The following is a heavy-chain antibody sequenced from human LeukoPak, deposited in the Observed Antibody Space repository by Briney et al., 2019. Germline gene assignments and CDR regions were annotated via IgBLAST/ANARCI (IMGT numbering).Heavy chain of an antibody. D-gene: IGHD3-22*01. CDR1: GGSISSYY. Sequence: SETLSHTCTVSGGSISSYYWNWIRQPPGKGLEWIGYIYYSGGTNYNPSLKSRVTISLDTSKNQFSLKLSSVTAADTAVYYCAGASLYYDSSGQRTFDIWGQGTMVTVSS. V-gene: IGHV4-59*01. J-gene: IGHJ3*02. CDR3: AGASLYYDSSGQRTFDI. CDR2: IYYSGGT.